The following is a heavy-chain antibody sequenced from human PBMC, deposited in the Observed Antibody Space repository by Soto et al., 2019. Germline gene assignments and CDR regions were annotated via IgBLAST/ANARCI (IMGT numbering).Heavy chain of an antibody. CDR3: AKDRVSDGIYSSDY. J-gene: IGHJ4*02. CDR1: GFSFSAFS. CDR2: IDLTGSPT. Sequence: EVQLLESGGDLVQPGGSLRLSCAASGFSFSAFSMTWFRQAPGKGLEWVSFIDLTGSPTYYSDSVKGRFTVSKDISKKTVYLQMNSLRVEDTAIYYCAKDRVSDGIYSSDYWGRGVLVTVSS. D-gene: IGHD2-15*01. V-gene: IGHV3-23*05.